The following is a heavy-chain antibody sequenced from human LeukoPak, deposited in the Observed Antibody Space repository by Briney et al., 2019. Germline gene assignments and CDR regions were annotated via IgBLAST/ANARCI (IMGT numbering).Heavy chain of an antibody. V-gene: IGHV5-10-1*01. J-gene: IGHJ4*02. CDR3: ARQGIGSSFDY. CDR1: GYSFTSYW. Sequence: PGESLKISCKGSGYSFTSYWISWVRQMPGKGLEWMGRIDPSDSYTNYSPSFQGHVTISVDKSITTAYLQWSSLKASDIAMYYCARQGIGSSFDYWGQGTLVTVSS. CDR2: IDPSDSYT. D-gene: IGHD1-26*01.